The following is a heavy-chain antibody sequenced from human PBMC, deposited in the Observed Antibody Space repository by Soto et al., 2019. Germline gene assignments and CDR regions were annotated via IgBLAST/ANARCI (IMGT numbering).Heavy chain of an antibody. CDR2: ISYDGSNK. J-gene: IGHJ6*02. CDR3: ARGGDLWSGSPPYYYYGVDV. CDR1: GFTFSSYA. D-gene: IGHD3-3*01. Sequence: QVQLVESGGGVVQPGRSLRLSCAASGFTFSSYAMHWVRQAPGKGLEWVAVISYDGSNKYYADSVKGRFTISRDNSKNTLYLQMNSMRAEDTAVYYCARGGDLWSGSPPYYYYGVDVWGQGTTVTVSS. V-gene: IGHV3-30-3*01.